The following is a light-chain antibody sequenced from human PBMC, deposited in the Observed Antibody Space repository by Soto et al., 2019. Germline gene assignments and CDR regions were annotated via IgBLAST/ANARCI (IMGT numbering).Light chain of an antibody. V-gene: IGLV4-60*02. J-gene: IGLJ1*01. CDR3: ETWDSNTRV. CDR1: SGHSSYI. Sequence: QSVLTQSSSASASLGSSVKLTCTLSSGHSSYIIAWHQQPPGKAPRYLMNLEGSGTYHKGSGVPDRFSGSSSGADRYLIISNLQFDDEADYYCETWDSNTRVFGTGTKLTVL. CDR2: LEGSGTY.